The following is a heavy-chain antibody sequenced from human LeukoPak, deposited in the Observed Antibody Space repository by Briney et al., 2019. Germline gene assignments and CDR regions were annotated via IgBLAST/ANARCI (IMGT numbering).Heavy chain of an antibody. CDR1: GFTFSNYW. V-gene: IGHV3-7*01. D-gene: IGHD3-22*01. CDR2: IRRDGNEK. CDR3: ARHRDSDISGSSAGLDY. Sequence: PGGSLRLSCAASGFTFSNYWMTWVRQAPGKGLEWVANIRRDGNEKHYVESMEGRFIITRDNAKNSLYLEMDSLRVEDTAVYFCARHRDSDISGSSAGLDYWGQGTLVNVSS. J-gene: IGHJ4*02.